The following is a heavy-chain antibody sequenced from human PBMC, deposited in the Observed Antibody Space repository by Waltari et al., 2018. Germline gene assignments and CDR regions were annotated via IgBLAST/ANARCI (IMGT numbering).Heavy chain of an antibody. V-gene: IGHV1-69*12. CDR2: IIPSLGTA. J-gene: IGHJ1*01. Sequence: QVQLVQSGAEVKKPGSSVKVSCKASGGTFSSYAISWVRQAPGQGLEWMGGIIPSLGTANYEQKVQGRVTITADEATSTAYMELSSLRSEDTAVYYCARDRGVGAPLYFQHWGQGTLVTVSS. CDR3: ARDRGVGAPLYFQH. CDR1: GGTFSSYA. D-gene: IGHD3-3*01.